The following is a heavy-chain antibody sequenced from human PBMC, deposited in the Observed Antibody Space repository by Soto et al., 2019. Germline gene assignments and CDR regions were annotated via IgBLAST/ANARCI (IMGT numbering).Heavy chain of an antibody. CDR3: ARDSSRGFDY. Sequence: SETRSLTCTVTGGSISSGGYYWSWIRQHPGKGLEWIGYIYYSGSTYYNPSLKSRVTISVDTSKNQFSLKLSSVTAADTAVYYCARDSSRGFDYWGQGTLVTVSS. V-gene: IGHV4-31*03. D-gene: IGHD6-13*01. J-gene: IGHJ4*02. CDR2: IYYSGST. CDR1: GGSISSGGYY.